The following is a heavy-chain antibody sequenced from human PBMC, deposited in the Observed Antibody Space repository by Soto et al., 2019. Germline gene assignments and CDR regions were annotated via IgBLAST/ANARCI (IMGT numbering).Heavy chain of an antibody. D-gene: IGHD2-15*01. V-gene: IGHV4-34*01. CDR3: ASSGGSRRNFDY. J-gene: IGHJ4*02. Sequence: PSETLSLTCAVYGGSFSGYYWSWIRQPPGKGLEWIGEINHSGSTNYNPSLKSRVNISVDTSKNQFSLKLSSVTAADTAVYYCASSGGSRRNFDYWGQGTLVTVSS. CDR1: GGSFSGYY. CDR2: INHSGST.